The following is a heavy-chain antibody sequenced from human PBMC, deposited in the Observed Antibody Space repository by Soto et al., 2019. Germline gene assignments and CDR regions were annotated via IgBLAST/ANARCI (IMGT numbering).Heavy chain of an antibody. J-gene: IGHJ4*02. CDR1: GFTFGDYA. CDR2: IRSKAYGGTT. CDR3: TRRRDYGDYGRFDY. V-gene: IGHV3-49*03. Sequence: GGSLRLSCTASGFTFGDYAMSWFRQAPGKGLEWVGFIRSKAYGGTTEYAASVKGRFTISRDDSKSIAYLQMNSLKTEDTAVYYCTRRRDYGDYGRFDYWGQGTLVTVSS. D-gene: IGHD4-17*01.